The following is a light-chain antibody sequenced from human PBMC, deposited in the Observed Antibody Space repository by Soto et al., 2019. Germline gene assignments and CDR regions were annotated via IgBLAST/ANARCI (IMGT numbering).Light chain of an antibody. CDR3: CSYAGSYTLGV. CDR2: DVS. V-gene: IGLV2-11*01. CDR1: SSDVGGYNY. Sequence: QSALTQPRSVSGSPGQSVTISCTGTSSDVGGYNYVSWYQQHPGKAPKLMIYDVSKRPSGVPDRFSGSKSGNTASLTISGLQAEDEDDYYCCSYAGSYTLGVFGGGTKVTVL. J-gene: IGLJ2*01.